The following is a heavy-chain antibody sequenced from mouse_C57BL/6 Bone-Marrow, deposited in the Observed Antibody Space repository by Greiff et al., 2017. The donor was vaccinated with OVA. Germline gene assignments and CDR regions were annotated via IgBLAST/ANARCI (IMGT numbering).Heavy chain of an antibody. CDR1: GYSITSGYY. J-gene: IGHJ3*01. CDR3: ARRVDGYPAWFAY. V-gene: IGHV3-6*01. CDR2: ISYDGSN. Sequence: EESGPGLVKPSQSLSLTCSVTGYSITSGYYWNWIQQFPGNLLEWMGYISYDGSNNYNPSLKNRITITSATSKNPLFLKLNSVPTDDTATYYGARRVDGYPAWFAYWGQGTLVTVSA. D-gene: IGHD2-3*01.